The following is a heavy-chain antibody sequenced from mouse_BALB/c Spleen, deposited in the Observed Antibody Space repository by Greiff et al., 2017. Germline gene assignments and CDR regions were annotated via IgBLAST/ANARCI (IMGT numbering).Heavy chain of an antibody. V-gene: IGHV3-6*02. J-gene: IGHJ4*01. D-gene: IGHD3-3*01. Sequence: EVQLQQSGPGLVKPSQSLSLTCSVTGYSITSGYYWNWIRQFPGNKLEWMGYISYDGSNNYNPSLKNRISITRDTSKNQFFLKLNSVTTEDTATYYCARDRANAMDYWGQGTSVTVSS. CDR2: ISYDGSN. CDR3: ARDRANAMDY. CDR1: GYSITSGYY.